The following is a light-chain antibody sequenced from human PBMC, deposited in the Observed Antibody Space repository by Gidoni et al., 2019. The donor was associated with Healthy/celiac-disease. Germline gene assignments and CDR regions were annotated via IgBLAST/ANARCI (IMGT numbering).Light chain of an antibody. CDR1: QSVSTY. V-gene: IGKV3-11*01. CDR3: QQRSNWLT. Sequence: EIVLTQSPATLSLSPGERATLSCRSSQSVSTYLAWYQQKPGQAPRLLIYDASNRATGIPARFSGSGSGTDFTRTISSLEPEDFAVDYCQQRSNWLTCGQXTRLEIK. CDR2: DAS. J-gene: IGKJ5*01.